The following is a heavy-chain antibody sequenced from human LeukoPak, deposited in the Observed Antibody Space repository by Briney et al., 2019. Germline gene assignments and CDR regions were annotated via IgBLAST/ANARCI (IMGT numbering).Heavy chain of an antibody. CDR3: ARESNGDYSDY. CDR1: GGSISSYY. D-gene: IGHD4-17*01. CDR2: IYSSGST. J-gene: IGHJ4*02. V-gene: IGHV4-59*01. Sequence: SETLSLTCTVSGGSISSYYWSWIRQPPGKGLEWIGYIYSSGSTSYNPPLKSRVTMSIDTSKNQFSLKVKSVTAADTAVYYCARESNGDYSDYWGQGTLVTVSS.